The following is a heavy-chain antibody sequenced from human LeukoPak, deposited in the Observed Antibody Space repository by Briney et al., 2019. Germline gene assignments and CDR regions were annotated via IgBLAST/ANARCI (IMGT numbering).Heavy chain of an antibody. V-gene: IGHV3-23*01. CDR2: ISGSGGST. D-gene: IGHD5-12*01. Sequence: GGSLRLSCAASGFTFRSYSMNWVRQAPGKGLEWVSAISGSGGSTYYADSVKGRFTISRDNSKNTLYLQMNSLRAEDTAVYYCAKGYSGYDWSLVDYWGQGTPVTVSS. J-gene: IGHJ4*02. CDR1: GFTFRSYS. CDR3: AKGYSGYDWSLVDY.